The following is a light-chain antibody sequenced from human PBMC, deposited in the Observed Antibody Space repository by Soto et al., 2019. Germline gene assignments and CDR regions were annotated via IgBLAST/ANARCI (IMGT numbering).Light chain of an antibody. J-gene: IGKJ1*01. CDR1: QSVSSN. V-gene: IGKV3-15*01. CDR2: GAS. Sequence: EIVLTQSPATLSLSPGERATLSCRASQSVSSNLAWYQQKPGQAPRLLIYGASTRATGIPARFSGSGSGTEFTLTISSLQSEDFAVYYCQQYNNRTFGQGTKVDIK. CDR3: QQYNNRT.